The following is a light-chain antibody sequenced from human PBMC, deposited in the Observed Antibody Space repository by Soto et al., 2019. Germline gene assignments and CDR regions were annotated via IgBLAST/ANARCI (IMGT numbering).Light chain of an antibody. Sequence: EIVLTQSPATLSLSPGERATLSCRASQSVSRYLAWYQQKPGKAPRLLIYDASNRATGIPARFSGSGSGTDFTLTISSLEPEDFAVYYCQQRSNWPPAFGGGTKVEIK. V-gene: IGKV3-11*01. J-gene: IGKJ4*01. CDR1: QSVSRY. CDR3: QQRSNWPPA. CDR2: DAS.